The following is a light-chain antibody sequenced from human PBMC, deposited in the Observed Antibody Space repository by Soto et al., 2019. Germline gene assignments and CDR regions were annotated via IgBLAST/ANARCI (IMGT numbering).Light chain of an antibody. Sequence: QSALTQPASVSGSPGQSITISCTGTGSDVADYKYNKYVSWYQQRPGKAPKLMIYEVSNRPSGVSDRFSGSKSGNTASLTISGLQSEDEGDYYCTSNISSMSLRVFGGGTKLTVL. CDR2: EVS. V-gene: IGLV2-14*01. J-gene: IGLJ3*02. CDR1: GSDVADYKY. CDR3: TSNISSMSLRV.